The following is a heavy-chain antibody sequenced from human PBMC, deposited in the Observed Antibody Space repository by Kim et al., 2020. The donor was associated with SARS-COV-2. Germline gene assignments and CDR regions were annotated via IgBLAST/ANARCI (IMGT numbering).Heavy chain of an antibody. D-gene: IGHD3-22*01. CDR3: ASLRASGYYHPLYYYYGMDV. J-gene: IGHJ6*02. V-gene: IGHV4-34*01. CDR1: GGSFSGYY. Sequence: SENLSLTCAVYGGSFSGYYWSWIRQPPGKGLEWIGEINHSGSTNYNPSLKSRVTISVDTSKNQFSLKLSSVTAADTAVYYCASLRASGYYHPLYYYYGMDVWGQGTTVTVSS. CDR2: INHSGST.